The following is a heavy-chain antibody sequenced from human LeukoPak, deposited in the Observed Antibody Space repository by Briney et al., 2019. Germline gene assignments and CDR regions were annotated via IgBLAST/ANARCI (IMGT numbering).Heavy chain of an antibody. CDR2: ISGSGGST. Sequence: GGSLRLSCAASGFTFSSYAMSWVRQAPGKGLEWVSAISGSGGSTYYADSVKGRFTISRDNSKNTLYLQMNGLRAEDTAVYYCAAPDYDILTGYSVDFDYWGQGTLVTVSS. CDR1: GFTFSSYA. V-gene: IGHV3-23*01. D-gene: IGHD3-9*01. CDR3: AAPDYDILTGYSVDFDY. J-gene: IGHJ4*02.